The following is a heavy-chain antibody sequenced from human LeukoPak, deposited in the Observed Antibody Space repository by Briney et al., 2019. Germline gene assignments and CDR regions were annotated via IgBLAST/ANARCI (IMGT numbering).Heavy chain of an antibody. CDR1: GGSLSGYF. D-gene: IGHD2-15*01. V-gene: IGHV4-34*01. Sequence: SETLSLTCAVHGGSLSGYFWSWIRQPPGKGLEWIGEINHSGITNYSPSLKSRVTISADASKNQFSLRLSSVTAADTAVYYCARVPYCSGGSCNYYYYYGMDVWGQGTTVTVSS. J-gene: IGHJ6*02. CDR3: ARVPYCSGGSCNYYYYYGMDV. CDR2: INHSGIT.